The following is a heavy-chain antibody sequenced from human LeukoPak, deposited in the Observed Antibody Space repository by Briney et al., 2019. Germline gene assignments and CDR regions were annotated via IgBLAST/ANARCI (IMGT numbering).Heavy chain of an antibody. Sequence: GGSLRLSCAASGFTFSGSWMSWVRQAPGKGLEWVANIKQDGSEKYYVDSVKGRFTVSRDNAKNSLYLQMNILRDEDTAVYYCARDGNGMDVWGQGTTVTVSS. V-gene: IGHV3-7*01. J-gene: IGHJ6*02. CDR1: GFTFSGSW. CDR3: ARDGNGMDV. CDR2: IKQDGSEK.